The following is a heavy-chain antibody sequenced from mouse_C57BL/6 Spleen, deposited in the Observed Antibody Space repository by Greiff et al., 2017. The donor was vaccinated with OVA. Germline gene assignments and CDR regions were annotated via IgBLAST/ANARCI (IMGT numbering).Heavy chain of an antibody. D-gene: IGHD2-1*01. J-gene: IGHJ2*01. CDR2: IWRGGST. Sequence: VMLVESGPGLVQPSQSLSITCTVSGFSLTSYGVHWVRQSPGKGLEWLGVIWRGGSTDYNAAFMSRLSITKDNSKSQVFFKMNSLQADDTAIYYCAKKGGYGNSLDYWGQGTTLTVSS. V-gene: IGHV2-5*01. CDR1: GFSLTSYG. CDR3: AKKGGYGNSLDY.